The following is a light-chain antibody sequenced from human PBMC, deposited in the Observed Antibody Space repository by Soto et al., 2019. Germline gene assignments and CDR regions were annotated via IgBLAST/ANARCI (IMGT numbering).Light chain of an antibody. CDR2: KAS. CDR3: KQYNSNPWT. CDR1: QSISSW. Sequence: DNQVIQSPAALCAGIDGRAPISPRASQSISSWLAWYQQKPGKAPKLRIYKASSLESGVPSRFIGSGSWREYTLTISSLQLDDYPPYYSKQYNSNPWTFGQGTKVDIK. V-gene: IGKV1-5*03. J-gene: IGKJ1*01.